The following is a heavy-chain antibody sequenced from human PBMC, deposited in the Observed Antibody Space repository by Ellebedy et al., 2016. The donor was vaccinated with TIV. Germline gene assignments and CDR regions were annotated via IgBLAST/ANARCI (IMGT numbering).Heavy chain of an antibody. CDR3: VRTGMGARSI. Sequence: PGGSLRLSCAASGFTFSTYGMHWVRQAPGQGLEWVAVVSYAGNNKYYADSVKGRFTISRDNSKNTLYLQMNSLRAEDTAVYYCVRTGMGARSIWGQGTLVTVSS. CDR1: GFTFSTYG. CDR2: VSYAGNNK. J-gene: IGHJ4*02. D-gene: IGHD1-26*01. V-gene: IGHV3-30*03.